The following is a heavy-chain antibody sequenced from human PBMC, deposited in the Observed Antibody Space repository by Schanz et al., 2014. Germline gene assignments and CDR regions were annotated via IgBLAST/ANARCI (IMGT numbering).Heavy chain of an antibody. D-gene: IGHD3-22*01. CDR1: GYTFTSYG. J-gene: IGHJ4*02. CDR2: INAANGNT. V-gene: IGHV1-18*01. CDR3: ARDYYDSSGYYYCDY. Sequence: QVQLVQSGAEVKKPGASVKVSCKASGYTFTSYGISWVRQAPGQGLEWMGWINAANGNTRYSQKFQGRVTITRDTSASTAYMELSSLRSEDTAMYYCARDYYDSSGYYYCDYWGQGTLVTVSS.